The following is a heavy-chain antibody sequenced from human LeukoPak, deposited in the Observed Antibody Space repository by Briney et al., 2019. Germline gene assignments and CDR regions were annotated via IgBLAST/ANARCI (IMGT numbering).Heavy chain of an antibody. D-gene: IGHD6-19*01. V-gene: IGHV3-48*01. J-gene: IGHJ4*02. CDR2: ISSSSSTI. CDR3: AKYSSGWNFDY. CDR1: GFTFSSYA. Sequence: GGSLRPACAASGFTFSSYAMSWVRQAPGKGLEWVSYISSSSSTIYYADSVKGRFTISRDNAKNSLYLQMNSLRAEDTAVYYCAKYSSGWNFDYWGQGTLVTVSS.